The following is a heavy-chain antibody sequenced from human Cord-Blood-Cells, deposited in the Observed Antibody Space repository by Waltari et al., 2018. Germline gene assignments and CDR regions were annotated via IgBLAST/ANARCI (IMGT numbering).Heavy chain of an antibody. D-gene: IGHD1-7*01. CDR2: IYYSGST. CDR3: ARGAHDITGTNWFDP. V-gene: IGHV4-31*03. CDR1: GGSISSGGYY. J-gene: IGHJ5*02. Sequence: QVQLQESGPGLVKPSQTLSLTCTVSGGSISSGGYYWSWIRQHPGKGLEWIGYIYYSGSTYYNPSLKSRVTISLDTSKNQFSLKLSSVTAADTAVYYCARGAHDITGTNWFDPWGQGTLVTVSS.